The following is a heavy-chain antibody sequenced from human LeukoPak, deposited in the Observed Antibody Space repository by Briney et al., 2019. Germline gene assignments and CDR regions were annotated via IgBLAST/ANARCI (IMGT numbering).Heavy chain of an antibody. CDR2: INHSGST. V-gene: IGHV4-34*01. Sequence: GSLRLSCAASGFTFSNAWMSWIRQPPGKGLEWIGEINHSGSTNYNPPLKSRVTISVDTSKNQFSLKLSSVTAADTAVYYCAREERESWDLRPLDYWGQGTLVTVSS. CDR3: AREERESWDLRPLDY. D-gene: IGHD1-26*01. J-gene: IGHJ4*02. CDR1: GFTFSNAW.